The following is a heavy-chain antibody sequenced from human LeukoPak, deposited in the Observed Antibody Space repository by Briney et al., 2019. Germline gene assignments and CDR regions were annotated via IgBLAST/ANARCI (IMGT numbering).Heavy chain of an antibody. CDR3: ARAYCSGGSCYPIDY. CDR1: GFTFSSYS. Sequence: GGSLRLSCAASGFTFSSYSMNWVRQAPGKGLEWVSSISSSSSYIYYADSVKGRFTISRDNAKNSLYLQINSLRAEDTAVYYCARAYCSGGSCYPIDYWGQGTLVTVSS. J-gene: IGHJ4*02. V-gene: IGHV3-21*01. D-gene: IGHD2-15*01. CDR2: ISSSSSYI.